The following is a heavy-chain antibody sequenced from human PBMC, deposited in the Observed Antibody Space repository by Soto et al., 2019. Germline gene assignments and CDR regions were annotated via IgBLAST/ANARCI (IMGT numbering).Heavy chain of an antibody. J-gene: IGHJ5*02. D-gene: IGHD3-3*01. CDR3: ARGYNDFWSGYFTWFDP. Sequence: SETLSLTCAVSGGSISSGGYSWSWIRQPPGKGLEWIGHIYHSGSTYYNPSLKSRVTISLDTSKNQFSLKLSSVTAADTAVYYCARGYNDFWSGYFTWFDPWGQGTLVTVSS. CDR1: GGSISSGGYS. V-gene: IGHV4-30-2*01. CDR2: IYHSGST.